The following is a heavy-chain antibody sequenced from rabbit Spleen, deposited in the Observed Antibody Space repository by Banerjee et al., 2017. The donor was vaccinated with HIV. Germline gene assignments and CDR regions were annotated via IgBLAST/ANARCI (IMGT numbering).Heavy chain of an antibody. Sequence: QSLEESGGGLVQPEGSLALTCKASGFSFSSSDYICWVRQAPGKGLECGACIYPDSSGFTYFATWAKGRFTCSKTSSTTVTLQMTSLTAADTATYFCARGGGAGTGSDLWGPGTLVTVS. D-gene: IGHD3-1*01. CDR3: ARGGGAGTGSDL. CDR2: IYPDSSGFT. J-gene: IGHJ3*01. V-gene: IGHV1S40*01. CDR1: GFSFSSSDY.